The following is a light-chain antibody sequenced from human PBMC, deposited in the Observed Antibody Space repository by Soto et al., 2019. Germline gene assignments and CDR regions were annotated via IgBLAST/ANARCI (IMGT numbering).Light chain of an antibody. J-gene: IGLJ2*01. V-gene: IGLV2-14*03. CDR2: DVS. CDR3: SSFTSTSGL. CDR1: VSEVAGYTY. Sequence: QSVLTQPASVSGSLGQSITISCTGAVSEVAGYTYVSWYQQLPGKGPKVIIYDVSNRPSGVSNRFSGSKSGTMASLTISGLQAEDEADYYCSSFTSTSGLFGGGTKLTVL.